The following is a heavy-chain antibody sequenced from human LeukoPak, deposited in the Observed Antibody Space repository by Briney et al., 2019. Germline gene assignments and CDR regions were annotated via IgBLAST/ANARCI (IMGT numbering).Heavy chain of an antibody. D-gene: IGHD2-2*01. CDR3: ARGLSRCSSGNCYEPNWLDS. CDR1: GYTLTELS. Sequence: ASVKVSCKVSGYTLTELSMHWVRQAPGKGLEWMGGFDPEDGETIYAHKFQGRVTMARSTSVSTAYMELSSLTSEDTAVYYCARGLSRCSSGNCYEPNWLDSWGQGTLVTVSS. CDR2: FDPEDGET. J-gene: IGHJ5*01. V-gene: IGHV1-24*01.